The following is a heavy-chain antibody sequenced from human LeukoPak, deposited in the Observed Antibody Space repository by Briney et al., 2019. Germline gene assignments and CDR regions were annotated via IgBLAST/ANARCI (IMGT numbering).Heavy chain of an antibody. CDR3: TTAGVLGGYYAFFDY. J-gene: IGHJ4*02. V-gene: IGHV3-15*01. D-gene: IGHD3-3*01. Sequence: GGSLRLSCAASGLTFSNAWMSWVRQAPGKGLEWGGRIKSKTEGGATDYAAPVKGRLTISRDDSKTTLYLQMNSLKTEDTAVYYCTTAGVLGGYYAFFDYWAQGTLVTVSS. CDR2: IKSKTEGGAT. CDR1: GLTFSNAW.